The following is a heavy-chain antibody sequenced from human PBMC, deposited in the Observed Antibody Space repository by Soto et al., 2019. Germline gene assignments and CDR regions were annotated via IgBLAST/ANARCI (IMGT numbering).Heavy chain of an antibody. V-gene: IGHV4-59*01. J-gene: IGHJ4*02. CDR2: IYYSGST. D-gene: IGHD6-13*01. CDR3: ATYGSSWYREYYFDY. Sequence: SETLSLTCSVSGGSISTYYWSWIRQPPGKGLEWIGFIYYSGSTNYNPSLKSRVTISLDTSRNQFSLKLSSVTAADTAVYYCATYGSSWYREYYFDYWGQGTLVTVSS. CDR1: GGSISTYY.